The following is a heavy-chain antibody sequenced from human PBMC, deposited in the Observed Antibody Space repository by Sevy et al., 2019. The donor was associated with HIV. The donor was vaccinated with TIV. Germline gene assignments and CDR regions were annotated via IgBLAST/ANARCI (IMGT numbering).Heavy chain of an antibody. CDR3: ARPVGYAAS. CDR1: VYDFANNW. CDR2: IYPGDSDT. J-gene: IGHJ5*02. V-gene: IGHV5-51*01. D-gene: IGHD5-12*01. Sequence: GESLKISCRASVYDFANNWIGWVRQMPGEGLEWMGIIYPGDSDTRYTPSFEGRVTISADKSVNTAYLQWSSLKAPDTATYYCARPVGYAASWGQGTLVTVSS.